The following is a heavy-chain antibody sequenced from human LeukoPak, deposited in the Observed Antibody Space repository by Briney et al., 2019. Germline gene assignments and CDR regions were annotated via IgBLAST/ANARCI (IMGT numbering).Heavy chain of an antibody. Sequence: GASVKVSCTASGYTFTSYGISWVRQAPGQGLEWMGIINPSGGSTSYAQKFQGRVAMTRVTSTSTVYMELSSLRSEDTAVYYCASGNPMSGGSYENGMDVWGQGTTVTVSS. V-gene: IGHV1-46*01. CDR3: ASGNPMSGGSYENGMDV. J-gene: IGHJ6*02. CDR1: GYTFTSYG. D-gene: IGHD2-15*01. CDR2: INPSGGST.